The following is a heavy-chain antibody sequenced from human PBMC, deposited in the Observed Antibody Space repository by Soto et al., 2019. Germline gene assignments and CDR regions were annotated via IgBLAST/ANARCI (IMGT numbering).Heavy chain of an antibody. Sequence: GGSLRLSCAASGFTFSSYGMHWVRQAPGKGLEWVAVIWYDGSNKYYADSVKGRFTISRDNSKNTLYLQMNSLRAEDTAVYYCAREYGSGSYYNSSDAFDISGQGTMVTVSS. CDR2: IWYDGSNK. J-gene: IGHJ3*02. D-gene: IGHD3-10*01. CDR1: GFTFSSYG. CDR3: AREYGSGSYYNSSDAFDI. V-gene: IGHV3-33*01.